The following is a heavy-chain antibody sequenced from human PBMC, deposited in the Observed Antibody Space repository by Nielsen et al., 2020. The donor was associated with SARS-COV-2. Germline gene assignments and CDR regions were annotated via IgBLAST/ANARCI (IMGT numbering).Heavy chain of an antibody. CDR2: ISAYNGNT. V-gene: IGHV1-18*01. D-gene: IGHD2-15*01. J-gene: IGHJ6*02. Sequence: WVRQAPGQGLEWMGWISAYNGNTNYAQKLQGRVTMTTDTSTSTAYMELSSLGSEDTAVYYCARVEYCSGGSCSVYYYYGMDVWGQGTTVTVSS. CDR3: ARVEYCSGGSCSVYYYYGMDV.